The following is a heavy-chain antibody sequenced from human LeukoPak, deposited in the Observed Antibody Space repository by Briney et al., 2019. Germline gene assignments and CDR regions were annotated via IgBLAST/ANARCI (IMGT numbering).Heavy chain of an antibody. Sequence: GGSLRLSCSASGFTFSSYAMSWVRQAPGKGLEWVSAISGSGGSTYYADSVKGRFTISRDNSKNTLYLQMNSLRAEDTAVYYCAKDKGVSSGWYVGFDPWGQGTLVTVSS. CDR3: AKDKGVSSGWYVGFDP. CDR1: GFTFSSYA. V-gene: IGHV3-23*01. D-gene: IGHD6-19*01. J-gene: IGHJ5*02. CDR2: ISGSGGST.